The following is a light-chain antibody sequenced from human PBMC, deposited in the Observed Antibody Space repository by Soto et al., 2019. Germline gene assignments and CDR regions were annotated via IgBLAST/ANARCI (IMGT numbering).Light chain of an antibody. Sequence: SYELTQPPSVSVSPGQTASITCSGDKLGDKYACWYQQKPGQSPVLVIYQDSKRPSGIPERFSGSNSGNTATLTISGTQAMDEADYYCQAWDSSTDNHVFGTGTKLTVL. CDR1: KLGDKY. J-gene: IGLJ1*01. CDR3: QAWDSSTDNHV. CDR2: QDS. V-gene: IGLV3-1*01.